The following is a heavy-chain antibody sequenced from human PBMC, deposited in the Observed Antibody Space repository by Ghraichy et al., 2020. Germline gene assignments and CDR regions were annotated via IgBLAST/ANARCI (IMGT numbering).Heavy chain of an antibody. D-gene: IGHD4-11*01. V-gene: IGHV3-15*01. CDR3: ATDRSYGNYASGY. CDR2: IKSKTDGGTT. CDR1: GFTFSDAW. Sequence: GESLNISCAASGFTFSDAWMSWVRQAPGKGLEWVGRIKSKTDGGTTDFAAPVKGRFTISRDDSKTTLYLQMNSLKTEDTAVYYCATDRSYGNYASGYWGQGTLVTVSS. J-gene: IGHJ4*02.